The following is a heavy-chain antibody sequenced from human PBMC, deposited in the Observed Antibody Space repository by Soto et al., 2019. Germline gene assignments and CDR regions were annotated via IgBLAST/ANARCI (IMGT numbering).Heavy chain of an antibody. CDR2: ISYDGRNK. CDR3: AKDSYYDSSDFQH. CDR1: GFTFSSYG. D-gene: IGHD3-22*01. V-gene: IGHV3-30*18. Sequence: QVQLVESGGGVVQPGRSLRLSCAASGFTFSSYGMHWVRQAPGKGLEWVAVISYDGRNKYYADSVKGRFTISRDNSKNTLYLQMNSLRAEDTAVYYCAKDSYYDSSDFQHWGQGTLVTVSS. J-gene: IGHJ1*01.